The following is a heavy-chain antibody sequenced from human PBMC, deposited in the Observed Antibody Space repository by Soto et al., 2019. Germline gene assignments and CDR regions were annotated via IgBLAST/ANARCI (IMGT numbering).Heavy chain of an antibody. CDR1: GFTFDDYA. J-gene: IGHJ1*01. CDR2: ISSNSGSI. D-gene: IGHD3-10*01. CDR3: EKDRGSNIYYGSVD. V-gene: IGHV3-9*01. Sequence: PGGSLRLSCVVSGFTFDDYAMHWVRQAPGKGLEWVSGISSNSGSIGYADSVKGRFTISRDNAKNSLYLQMNSLRAEDTAFYYCEKDRGSNIYYGSVDWGQGTLVTVSS.